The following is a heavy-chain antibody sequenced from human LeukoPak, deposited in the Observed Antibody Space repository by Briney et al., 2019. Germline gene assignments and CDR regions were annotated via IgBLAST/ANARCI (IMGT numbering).Heavy chain of an antibody. CDR2: MYYSAST. D-gene: IGHD3-22*01. Sequence: SETLSLTCTVSGGSISSGYYYWSWIRQPPGKGLEWIAYMYYSASTYYNPSLKSRVTMSADTSKNQLSLKLSSVTAADTAVYYCARPYYYDSRIDPWGQGILVTVSS. CDR3: ARPYYYDSRIDP. CDR1: GGSISSGYYY. J-gene: IGHJ5*02. V-gene: IGHV4-30-4*01.